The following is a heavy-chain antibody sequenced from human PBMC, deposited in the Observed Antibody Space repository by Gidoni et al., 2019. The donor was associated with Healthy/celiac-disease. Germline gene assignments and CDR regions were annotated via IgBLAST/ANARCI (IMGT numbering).Heavy chain of an antibody. Sequence: QVQLQQWGAGLLKPSETLSLTCAVYGGSFSGYYWSWIRQPPGKGLEWIGEINHSGSTNYNPSLKSRVTISVDTSKNQFSLKLSSVTAADTAVYYCARVRGRQLARADYWGQGTLVTVSS. J-gene: IGHJ4*02. CDR3: ARVRGRQLARADY. CDR1: GGSFSGYY. CDR2: INHSGST. V-gene: IGHV4-34*01. D-gene: IGHD6-13*01.